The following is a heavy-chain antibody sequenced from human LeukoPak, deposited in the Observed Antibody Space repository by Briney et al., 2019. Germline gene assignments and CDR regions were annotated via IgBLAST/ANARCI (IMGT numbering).Heavy chain of an antibody. J-gene: IGHJ6*03. Sequence: GGSLRLSCAASGFTFSNAWMSWVRQAPGKGLEWVGRIKSKTDGGTTDYAAPVKGRFTISRDDSKTALSLQMNSLKTEDTAVYYCTTKTLTGYYYYMDVWGKGTTVTVSS. CDR3: TTKTLTGYYYYMDV. CDR2: IKSKTDGGTT. D-gene: IGHD1-20*01. V-gene: IGHV3-15*01. CDR1: GFTFSNAW.